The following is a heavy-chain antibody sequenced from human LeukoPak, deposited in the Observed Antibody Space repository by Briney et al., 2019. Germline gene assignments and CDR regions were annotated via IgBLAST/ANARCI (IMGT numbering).Heavy chain of an antibody. D-gene: IGHD6-19*01. J-gene: IGHJ6*02. CDR1: GGSFSGYY. V-gene: IGHV4-34*01. CDR2: INHSGST. CDR3: ARDPLAVAGTGSPGMDV. Sequence: SETLSLTCAVYGGSFSGYYWSWIRQPPGKGLEWIGEINHSGSTNYNPSLKGRVTISVDTSKNQFSLKLSSVTAADTAVYYCARDPLAVAGTGSPGMDVWGQGTTVTVSS.